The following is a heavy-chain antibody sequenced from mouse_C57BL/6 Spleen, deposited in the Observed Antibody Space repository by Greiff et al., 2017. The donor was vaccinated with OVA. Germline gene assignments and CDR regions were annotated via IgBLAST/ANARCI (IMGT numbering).Heavy chain of an antibody. CDR2: IDPSDSYT. V-gene: IGHV1-50*01. CDR3: ARRDYGSSY. J-gene: IGHJ3*01. D-gene: IGHD1-1*01. CDR1: GYTFTSYW. Sequence: QVQLQQPGAELVQPGASVKLSCKASGYTFTSYWMQWVKQRPGQGLEWIGEIDPSDSYTNYNQKFKGKATLTVDTSSSTAYMQLSSLTSEDAAVYYCARRDYGSSYWGQGTLVTVSA.